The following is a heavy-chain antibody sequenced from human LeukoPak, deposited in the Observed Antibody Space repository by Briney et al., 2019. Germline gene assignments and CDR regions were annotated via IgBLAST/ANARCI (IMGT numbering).Heavy chain of an antibody. Sequence: ASVKVSCKASGYTFTGYYMHWVRQAPGQGLEWMGRINPNSGGTNYAQKFQGRVTMTRDTSISTAYMELSGLRSDDTAVYYCARGPHWDPHFDYWGQGTLVTVSP. D-gene: IGHD7-27*01. CDR1: GYTFTGYY. V-gene: IGHV1-2*06. J-gene: IGHJ4*02. CDR2: INPNSGGT. CDR3: ARGPHWDPHFDY.